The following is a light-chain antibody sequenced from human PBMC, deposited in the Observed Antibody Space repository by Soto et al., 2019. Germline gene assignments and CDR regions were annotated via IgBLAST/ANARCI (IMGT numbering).Light chain of an antibody. CDR1: QTITSSF. CDR2: AAS. J-gene: IGKJ1*01. CDR3: QQYGSSPPT. V-gene: IGKV3-20*01. Sequence: EIVLAQSTDTLSFSRGDRASLSCRASQTITSSFLAWYQQKPGQAPRLLISAASSRATGIPDRFSGSGSETDFTLTISRLEPEDFAVYFCQQYGSSPPTFGQGTKVDIK.